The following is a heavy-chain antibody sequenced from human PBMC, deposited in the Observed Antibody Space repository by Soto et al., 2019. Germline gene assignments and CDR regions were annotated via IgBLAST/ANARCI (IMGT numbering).Heavy chain of an antibody. J-gene: IGHJ3*02. CDR2: ISAYNGNT. CDR3: ARDKVPARRGQPRGGAFDI. V-gene: IGHV1-18*01. D-gene: IGHD3-10*01. CDR1: GYTFTSYG. Sequence: QVQLVQSGAEVKKPGASVKVSCKASGYTFTSYGISWVRQAPGQGLEWMGWISAYNGNTNYAQKLQGRVTMTTDTSTSTADMELRSLRSDDTAVYYCARDKVPARRGQPRGGAFDIWGQGTMVTVSS.